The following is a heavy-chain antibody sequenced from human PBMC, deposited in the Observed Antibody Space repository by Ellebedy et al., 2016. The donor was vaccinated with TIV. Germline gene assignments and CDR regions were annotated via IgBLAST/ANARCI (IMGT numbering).Heavy chain of an antibody. J-gene: IGHJ5*02. CDR1: GFAFSSYA. V-gene: IGHV3-30-3*01. CDR3: AKGLYVNWFDP. CDR2: ISYDGSNT. Sequence: GESLKISXAASGFAFSSYAMHWVRQAPGRGLEWVALISYDGSNTYYADAVKGRFTISRDNSKNTVDLQMNSLRAEDTAVYYCAKGLYVNWFDPWGQGTLVTVSS. D-gene: IGHD2-8*01.